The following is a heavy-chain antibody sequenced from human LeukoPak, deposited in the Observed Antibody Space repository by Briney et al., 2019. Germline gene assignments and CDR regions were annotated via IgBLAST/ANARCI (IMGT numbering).Heavy chain of an antibody. J-gene: IGHJ4*02. Sequence: PGRSLRLSCAASGFTFSSYGMHWVRQAPGKGLEWVAVISYDGSNKYYADSMKGRFTISRDNSKNTLYLQMNSLRAEDTAVYYCAKDTRTGYSSSWYGEYYFDYWGQGTLVTVSS. CDR3: AKDTRTGYSSSWYGEYYFDY. CDR2: ISYDGSNK. CDR1: GFTFSSYG. D-gene: IGHD6-13*01. V-gene: IGHV3-30*18.